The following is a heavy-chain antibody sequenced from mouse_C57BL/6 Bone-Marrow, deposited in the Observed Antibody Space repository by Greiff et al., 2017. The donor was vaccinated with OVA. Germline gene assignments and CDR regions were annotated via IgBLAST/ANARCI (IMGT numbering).Heavy chain of an antibody. CDR2: IDPNSGGT. J-gene: IGHJ4*01. V-gene: IGHV1-72*01. D-gene: IGHD2-5*01. Sequence: QVQLQQPGAELVKPGASVKLSCKASGYTFTSYWMHWVKQRPGRGLEWIGRIDPNSGGTKYNEKFKSKATLTVDKPSSTAYMQLISLTSEDSSVYYCASNSNYEYYAMDYWGQGTSVTVSS. CDR3: ASNSNYEYYAMDY. CDR1: GYTFTSYW.